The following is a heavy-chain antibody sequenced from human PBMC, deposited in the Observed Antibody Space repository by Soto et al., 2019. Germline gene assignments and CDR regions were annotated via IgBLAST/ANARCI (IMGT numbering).Heavy chain of an antibody. CDR3: ARGEYYDSSGYYYELDY. D-gene: IGHD3-22*01. V-gene: IGHV1-8*01. Sequence: QVQLVQSGAEVKKPGASVKVSCKASGYTFTSYDINWVRQATGQGLEWMGCMNPNSGNTGYAQKFQGRVTMTRNTSISTAYMELSSLRSEDTAVYYCARGEYYDSSGYYYELDYWGQGTLVTVSS. J-gene: IGHJ4*02. CDR1: GYTFTSYD. CDR2: MNPNSGNT.